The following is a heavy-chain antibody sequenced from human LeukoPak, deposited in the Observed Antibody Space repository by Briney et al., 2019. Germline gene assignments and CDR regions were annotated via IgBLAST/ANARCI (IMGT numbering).Heavy chain of an antibody. CDR2: ISHAGST. CDR1: GFSISSGYW. Sequence: PSGTLSLTCAVSGFSISSGYWWSWVRQPPGKGLEWIAEISHAGSTNYNPSLKSRVTISLDKSKNQFSLKLSSVTAADTAVYYCARNGYYSADSWGQGTLVTVSS. J-gene: IGHJ4*02. D-gene: IGHD3-22*01. V-gene: IGHV4-4*02. CDR3: ARNGYYSADS.